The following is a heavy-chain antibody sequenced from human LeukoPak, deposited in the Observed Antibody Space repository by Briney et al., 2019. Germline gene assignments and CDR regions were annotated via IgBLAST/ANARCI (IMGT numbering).Heavy chain of an antibody. CDR2: IAYSGTYT. J-gene: IGHJ4*02. V-gene: IGHV3-21*01. CDR3: ARVDEWLATDY. Sequence: GGSLRLSCAASGFTFSRYSMNWVRQAPGKGLEWVSSIAYSGTYTYYADSVKGRFTISRDNAKNSLDLQMNSLRAEDTALYYCARVDEWLATDYWGQGTLVTVSS. D-gene: IGHD6-19*01. CDR1: GFTFSRYS.